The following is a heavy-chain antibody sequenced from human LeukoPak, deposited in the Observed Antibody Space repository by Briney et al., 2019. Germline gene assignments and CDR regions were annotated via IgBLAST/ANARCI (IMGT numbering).Heavy chain of an antibody. Sequence: SVTVSCMASLGTLRSYALIRVRQAPGHRLEWMGGILPIFCTANYAQKFQGRVTITADKSTSTAYMELSSLRSEDTAVYYCARRILGYCSGGSCYLGAFDIWGQGTMVTVSS. CDR1: LGTLRSYA. CDR2: ILPIFCTA. D-gene: IGHD2-15*01. V-gene: IGHV1-69*06. J-gene: IGHJ3*02. CDR3: ARRILGYCSGGSCYLGAFDI.